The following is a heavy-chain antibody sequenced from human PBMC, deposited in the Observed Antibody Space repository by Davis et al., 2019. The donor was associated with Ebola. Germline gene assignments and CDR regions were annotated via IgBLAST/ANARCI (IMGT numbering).Heavy chain of an antibody. D-gene: IGHD3-10*01. J-gene: IGHJ6*02. V-gene: IGHV2-26*01. CDR3: ARIPLDFGNFYYYAMDV. Sequence: SGPTLVKPTETLTFTCTVSGFSLSKARMGVAWIRQPPGKALEWLAHIFSSDEKSYSTSLKSRLTISRDIAKNQVVLTMTNMDPVDTATYYCARIPLDFGNFYYYAMDVWGQGTTVTVPS. CDR2: IFSSDEK. CDR1: GFSLSKARMG.